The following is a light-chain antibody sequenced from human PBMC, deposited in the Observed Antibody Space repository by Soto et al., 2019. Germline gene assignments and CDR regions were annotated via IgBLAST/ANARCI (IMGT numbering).Light chain of an antibody. CDR2: DVT. CDR1: SSDVGGYNY. CDR3: SSYRGGSTYV. J-gene: IGLJ1*01. Sequence: QSALTQPASVSGSPGQSITVSCTGTSSDVGGYNYVSWYQQYPGKVPRLMIYDVTNRPSGVSNRFSGSKSGNTASLTISGLQAEDEADYYCSSYRGGSTYVFGTGTKLPVL. V-gene: IGLV2-14*01.